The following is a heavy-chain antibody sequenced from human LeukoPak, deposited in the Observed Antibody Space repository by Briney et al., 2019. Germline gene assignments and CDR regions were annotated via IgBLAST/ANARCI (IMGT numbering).Heavy chain of an antibody. V-gene: IGHV3-53*01. CDR3: AKAFDGSGRRDH. Sequence: GGSLRLSCAASGFTVSSNYMSWVRQAPGKGLEWVSVIYSGGSTYYADSVKGRFTISRDNSKNTLYLQMNSLRAEDTAVYYCAKAFDGSGRRDHWGQGTLVTVSS. CDR1: GFTVSSNY. J-gene: IGHJ4*02. D-gene: IGHD3-10*01. CDR2: IYSGGST.